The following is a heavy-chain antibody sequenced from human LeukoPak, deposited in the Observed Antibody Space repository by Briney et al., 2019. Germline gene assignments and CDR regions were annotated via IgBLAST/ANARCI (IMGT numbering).Heavy chain of an antibody. J-gene: IGHJ4*02. Sequence: GRSLRLSCTASGFTFGDNAMTWVRQAPGRGLEWVGFIRSKTYGTTTAYAASVKGRFTISRADYKSIAYLQMNSLKSEDTSVYYCTRGIAKSGMNCWGQGTLVTVSA. CDR3: TRGIAKSGMNC. V-gene: IGHV3-49*04. CDR2: IRSKTYGTTT. CDR1: GFTFGDNA. D-gene: IGHD6-19*01.